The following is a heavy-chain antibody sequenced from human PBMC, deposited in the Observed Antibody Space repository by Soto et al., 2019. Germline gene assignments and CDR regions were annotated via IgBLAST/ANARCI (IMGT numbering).Heavy chain of an antibody. D-gene: IGHD4-17*01. Sequence: QVQLVQSGAEVKKPGSSVKVSCKASGGSFISYTISWVRQAPGQGLEWMGKITPSLDIANYAQKFQGRVTITADKSTSTAYMELSSLRSEDTAVYFCARDDYGDYNVDNWFDPWGQGTLVTVSS. CDR1: GGSFISYT. J-gene: IGHJ5*02. CDR2: ITPSLDIA. CDR3: ARDDYGDYNVDNWFDP. V-gene: IGHV1-69*08.